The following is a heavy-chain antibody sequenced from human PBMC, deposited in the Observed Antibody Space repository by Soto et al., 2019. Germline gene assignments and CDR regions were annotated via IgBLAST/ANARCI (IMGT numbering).Heavy chain of an antibody. D-gene: IGHD5-12*01. Sequence: PSETLSLTCTVSGGSISSYYWSWIRQPPVKGLELSGYIYYIGSTNYDPSVKSRVTISVDTSKSQFSLKLSSFTAADTAVYYCASEEDYSGYDRSAFDIWGQGTMVTVSS. V-gene: IGHV4-59*08. CDR1: GGSISSYY. CDR2: IYYIGST. CDR3: ASEEDYSGYDRSAFDI. J-gene: IGHJ3*02.